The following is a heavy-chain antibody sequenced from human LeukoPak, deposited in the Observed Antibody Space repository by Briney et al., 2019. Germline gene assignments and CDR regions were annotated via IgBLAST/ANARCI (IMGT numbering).Heavy chain of an antibody. CDR1: GFTFDDYA. Sequence: GSLRLSCAASGFTFDDYAMHWVRQAPGKGLEWVSLISGDGGSTYYADSVKGRFTISRDNSKTSLYLQMNSLRTEDTALYYCAKAGYFNWLLQYWGQGTLVTVST. J-gene: IGHJ4*02. V-gene: IGHV3-43*02. CDR3: AKAGYFNWLLQY. CDR2: ISGDGGST. D-gene: IGHD3-9*01.